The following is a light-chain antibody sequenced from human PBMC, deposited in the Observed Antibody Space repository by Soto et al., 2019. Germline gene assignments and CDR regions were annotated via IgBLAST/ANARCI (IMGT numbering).Light chain of an antibody. J-gene: IGLJ1*01. CDR2: DVS. CDR3: SSYTSSSTYV. CDR1: SSDVGSSNG. V-gene: IGLV2-18*02. Sequence: QSALTQPPSVSGSPGQSVAIPCTGTSSDVGSSNGVSWYQQPPGTAPKLMIYDVSNRPSGVPDRFSGSKSGNTASLTISGLQAEDEADYYCSSYTSSSTYVFGTGTKVTVL.